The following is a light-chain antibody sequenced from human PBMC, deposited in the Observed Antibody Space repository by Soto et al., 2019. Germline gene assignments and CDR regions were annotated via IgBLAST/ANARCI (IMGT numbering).Light chain of an antibody. CDR3: XXYNNWPPGT. CDR2: GAS. Sequence: EIVMTQSPATLSVSPGERATLSCRASQSVSSNLAWYQQKPGQAPRLLIYGASTRATGIPARFSGSGSGTEXXXTXXXXQSEXFAVXXXXXYNNWPPGTFGQGTKVEIK. J-gene: IGKJ1*01. V-gene: IGKV3-15*01. CDR1: QSVSSN.